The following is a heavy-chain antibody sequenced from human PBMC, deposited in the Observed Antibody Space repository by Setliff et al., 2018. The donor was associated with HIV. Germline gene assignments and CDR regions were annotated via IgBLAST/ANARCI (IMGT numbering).Heavy chain of an antibody. CDR3: ASRWPAMREFDY. Sequence: SETLSLTCTVSGGAISSSYYYWGWIRQPPGKGLQWIGSISYTGKSYYNPSLKSRVTISVDTSMDQFSLKLNSVTAADTAVYYCASRWPAMREFDYWGQGTLVTVSS. J-gene: IGHJ4*02. CDR1: GGAISSSYYY. CDR2: ISYTGKS. V-gene: IGHV4-39*07. D-gene: IGHD2-2*01.